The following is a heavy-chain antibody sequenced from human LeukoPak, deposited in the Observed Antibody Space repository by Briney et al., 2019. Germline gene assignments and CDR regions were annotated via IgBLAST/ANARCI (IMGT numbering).Heavy chain of an antibody. V-gene: IGHV3-11*04. J-gene: IGHJ6*02. CDR1: GFTFSDYY. CDR2: ISSSGSTI. CDR3: AKEAVAGTFKYYYGMDV. Sequence: GGSLRLSCAASGFTFSDYYMSWIRQAPGKGLEWVSYISSSGSTIYYADSVKGRFTISRDNAKNSLYLQMNSLRAEDTAVYYCAKEAVAGTFKYYYGMDVWGQGTTVTVSS. D-gene: IGHD6-19*01.